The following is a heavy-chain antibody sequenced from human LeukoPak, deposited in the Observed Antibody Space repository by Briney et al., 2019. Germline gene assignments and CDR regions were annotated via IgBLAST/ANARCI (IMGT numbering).Heavy chain of an antibody. Sequence: SETLSLTCTVSVGSISSYYWSWIRQPAGKGLEWIGRIYTSGSTNYNPSLKSRVTMSVDTSKNQFSLKLSSVTAADTAVYYCASTYYDILTGYGSQFDYWGQGTLVTVSS. CDR3: ASTYYDILTGYGSQFDY. V-gene: IGHV4-4*07. J-gene: IGHJ4*02. CDR1: VGSISSYY. D-gene: IGHD3-9*01. CDR2: IYTSGST.